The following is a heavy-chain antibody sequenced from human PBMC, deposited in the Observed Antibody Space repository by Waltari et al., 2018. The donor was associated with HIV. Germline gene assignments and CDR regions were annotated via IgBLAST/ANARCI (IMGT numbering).Heavy chain of an antibody. CDR3: TRVGFGSGTYYFPGGY. Sequence: QVQLVQSGAEVMSPGDSVKVSCKASGYTFTGYYIHWVRQAPGQGLEWMGWIHPNSGETNYAQKFQGRVIMTRDTSINTVYMELSRLTSDDTAVYYCTRVGFGSGTYYFPGGYWGQGTLVTVSS. CDR2: IHPNSGET. J-gene: IGHJ4*02. CDR1: GYTFTGYY. D-gene: IGHD3-10*01. V-gene: IGHV1-2*02.